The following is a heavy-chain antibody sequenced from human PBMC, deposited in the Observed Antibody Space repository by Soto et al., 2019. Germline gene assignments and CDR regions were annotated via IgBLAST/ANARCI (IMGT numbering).Heavy chain of an antibody. Sequence: QVQLVQSGAEVKKPGASVKVSCKASGYTFTSYGISWVRQAPGQGLEWMGWISAYNGNTNYAQKLQGRVTMTTDTSTSTAYMELRSLRSDDTAVYYCARDAPVCSSTSCSVQNADYYYGMDVWGQGTTVTVSS. V-gene: IGHV1-18*01. D-gene: IGHD2-2*01. CDR2: ISAYNGNT. CDR3: ARDAPVCSSTSCSVQNADYYYGMDV. CDR1: GYTFTSYG. J-gene: IGHJ6*02.